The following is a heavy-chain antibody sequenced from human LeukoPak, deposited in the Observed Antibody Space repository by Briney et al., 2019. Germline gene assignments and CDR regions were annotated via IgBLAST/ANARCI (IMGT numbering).Heavy chain of an antibody. CDR2: IKQDGSEK. CDR1: GFTFSDYY. Sequence: GGSLRLSCAASGFTFSDYYMSWVRQAPGKGLEWVATIKQDGSEKYYVDSVKGRFTISRDNAKNSLYLQMNSLRAGDTAVYYCAREAQQHYYFDYWGQGTLVTVSS. V-gene: IGHV3-7*05. D-gene: IGHD6-13*01. CDR3: AREAQQHYYFDY. J-gene: IGHJ4*02.